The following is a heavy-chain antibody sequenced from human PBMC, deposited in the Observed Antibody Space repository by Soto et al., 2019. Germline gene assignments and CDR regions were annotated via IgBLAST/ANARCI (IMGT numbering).Heavy chain of an antibody. CDR3: AREPSI. V-gene: IGHV4-31*01. CDR2: IFYSGST. CDR1: VRSISSAGYY. Sequence: PWETLSLTCAVSVRSISSAGYYWSWIRQHPGKVLELIGYIFYSGSTYHNPFLKSLVTISVDTSKNQFSLKLISVTAADTAVYYCAREPSIWCHGTLVTVSS. J-gene: IGHJ4*01.